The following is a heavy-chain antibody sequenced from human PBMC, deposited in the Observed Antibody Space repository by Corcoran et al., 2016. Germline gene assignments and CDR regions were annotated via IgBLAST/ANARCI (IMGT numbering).Heavy chain of an antibody. J-gene: IGHJ6*02. D-gene: IGHD2-15*01. V-gene: IGHV1-69*01. CDR2: IIPIVGTA. CDR1: GGTFSSYA. Sequence: QVQLVQSGAEVKKPGSSVKVSCKASGGTFSSYAISWVRQAPGQGLEWMGGIIPIVGTANYAQKFQGRVTITADESQSTAYMELSSLRSEETAIYDCARVGCSGGSCYAGYYYGMDVWGQGTTVSVSS. CDR3: ARVGCSGGSCYAGYYYGMDV.